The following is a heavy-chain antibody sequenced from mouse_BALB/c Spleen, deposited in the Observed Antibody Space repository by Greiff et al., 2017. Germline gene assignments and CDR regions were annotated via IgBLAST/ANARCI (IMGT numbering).Heavy chain of an antibody. CDR2: IYPSASYT. CDR3: TGSTMITTWFAY. D-gene: IGHD2-4*01. Sequence: QVQLQQPGAELVRPGASVKLSCKASGYTFTSYWINWVKQRPGQGLEWIGNIYPSASYTNYNQKFKDKATLTVDKSSSTAYMQLSSPTSEDSAVYYCTGSTMITTWFAYWGQGTLVTVSA. CDR1: GYTFTSYW. V-gene: IGHV1-69*02. J-gene: IGHJ3*01.